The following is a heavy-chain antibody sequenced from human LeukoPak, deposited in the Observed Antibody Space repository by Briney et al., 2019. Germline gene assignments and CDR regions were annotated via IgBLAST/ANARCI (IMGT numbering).Heavy chain of an antibody. CDR3: AAGNTFDI. V-gene: IGHV3-48*01. D-gene: IGHD3-10*01. J-gene: IGHJ3*02. CDR2: ISSGSNTI. CDR1: EFTFSTYS. Sequence: GGSLRLSCVASEFTFSTYSMNWVRQAPGKGLEWISYISSGSNTIYYADSVKGRFTISRDNAKNSLYLQMNSLRVEDTAVFYCAAGNTFDIWGQGTLVSVSS.